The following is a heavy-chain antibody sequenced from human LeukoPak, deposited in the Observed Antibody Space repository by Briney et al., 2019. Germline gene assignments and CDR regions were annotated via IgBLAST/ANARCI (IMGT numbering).Heavy chain of an antibody. CDR1: GFTFSSYS. CDR2: ISSSSSYI. D-gene: IGHD5-18*01. Sequence: GGSLRLSCAASGFTFSSYSMNWVRQAPGKGLEWVSSISSSSSYIYYADSVKGRFTISRDNAKNSLYLQMNSLRAEDTAVYYCARDGRSSWIQNYYYMDVWGKGTTVTVSS. CDR3: ARDGRSSWIQNYYYMDV. V-gene: IGHV3-21*01. J-gene: IGHJ6*03.